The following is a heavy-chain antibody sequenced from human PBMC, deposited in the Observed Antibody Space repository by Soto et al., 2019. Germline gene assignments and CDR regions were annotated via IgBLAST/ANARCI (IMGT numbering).Heavy chain of an antibody. CDR1: GFTFSSYA. D-gene: IGHD3-10*01. J-gene: IGHJ6*02. CDR3: AKSLSPYYYAAGTYYSPHYGMDV. CDR2: ISGNGDRT. Sequence: GGSLRLSCAASGFTFSSYAMSWVRQAPGKXLEWISRISGNGDRTYYADSVKGRFTISRDNSKNTLYLQVNTLRAEDTAVYHCAKSLSPYYYAAGTYYSPHYGMDVWGQGTTVTVSS. V-gene: IGHV3-23*01.